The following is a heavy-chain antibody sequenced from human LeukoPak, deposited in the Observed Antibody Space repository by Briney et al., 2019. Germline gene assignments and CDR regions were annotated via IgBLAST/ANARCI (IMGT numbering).Heavy chain of an antibody. D-gene: IGHD6-13*01. CDR2: INPNSGGT. CDR3: ARDLSYSSSWYDDAFDI. V-gene: IGHV1-2*02. Sequence: ASVKVSCKASEYTFTGYYMHWVRQAPGQGLEWMGWINPNSGGTNYAQKFQGRVTMTRDTSISTAYMELSRLRSDDTAVYYCARDLSYSSSWYDDAFDIWGQGTMVTVSS. J-gene: IGHJ3*02. CDR1: EYTFTGYY.